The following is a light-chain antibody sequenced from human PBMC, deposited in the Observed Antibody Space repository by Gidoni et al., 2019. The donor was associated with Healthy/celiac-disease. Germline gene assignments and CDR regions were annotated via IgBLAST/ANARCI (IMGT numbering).Light chain of an antibody. J-gene: IGKJ3*01. Sequence: IVLTQSPATLSLSPWDRATLSCRASQSASSYLAWTQQKPDQDPRTLIYDASNRATGIPARFSGSGSGTDFTLTISSLEPEDLAVYYCQQRRSWPPGGTFGPGTKVDIK. CDR3: QQRRSWPPGGT. CDR2: DAS. CDR1: QSASSY. V-gene: IGKV3-11*01.